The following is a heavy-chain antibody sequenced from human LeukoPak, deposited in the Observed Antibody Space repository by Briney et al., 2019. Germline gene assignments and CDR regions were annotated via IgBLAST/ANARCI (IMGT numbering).Heavy chain of an antibody. D-gene: IGHD3-10*01. Sequence: ASVKVSCKASGYTFTGYYMHWVRRAPGQGLEWMGWINPNSGGTNYAQKFQGRVTMTRDTSISTAYMELSRLRSDDTAVYYCARGPGGYGSGSHYCNYWGQGTLVTVSS. J-gene: IGHJ4*02. CDR2: INPNSGGT. CDR3: ARGPGGYGSGSHYCNY. CDR1: GYTFTGYY. V-gene: IGHV1-2*02.